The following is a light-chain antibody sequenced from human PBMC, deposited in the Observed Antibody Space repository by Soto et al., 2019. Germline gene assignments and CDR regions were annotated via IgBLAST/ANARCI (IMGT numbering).Light chain of an antibody. CDR2: DVT. Sequence: QSALTQPRSVSGSPGQSVTISCTGTSSDVGGYNYVSWYQQHPGEAPKLMIYDVTKRPSGVPDRFSGSKSGNTASLTIIGLQAEDEDDYYCCSYAGSYIWLFGGGTKLTVL. CDR1: SSDVGGYNY. CDR3: CSYAGSYIWL. J-gene: IGLJ3*02. V-gene: IGLV2-11*01.